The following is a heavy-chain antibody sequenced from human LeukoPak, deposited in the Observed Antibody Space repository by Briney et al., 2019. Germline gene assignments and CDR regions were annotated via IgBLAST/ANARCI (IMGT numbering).Heavy chain of an antibody. CDR1: GFTFSRYW. CDR2: IKQDEIEK. D-gene: IGHD6-13*01. CDR3: ARAGYSSSGAR. J-gene: IGHJ4*02. V-gene: IGHV3-7*03. Sequence: GGSLRLSCAASGFTFSRYWISWVRQAPGKGLEWVANIKQDEIEKYFVDSVKGRFTLSRENAKNSLYLQMNSLRAEDTAVYYCARAGYSSSGARWGQGTLVTVSS.